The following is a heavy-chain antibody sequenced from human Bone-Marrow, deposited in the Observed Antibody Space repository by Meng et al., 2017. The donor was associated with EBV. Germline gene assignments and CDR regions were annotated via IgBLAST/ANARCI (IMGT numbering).Heavy chain of an antibody. CDR3: ARGANYYGSGSRDY. V-gene: IGHV3-21*01. CDR1: GFTFSSYS. D-gene: IGHD3-10*01. CDR2: ISSSSSYI. Sequence: EVQLVESGGGLVMPGGFVRLSCAASGFTFSSYSMNWVRQAPGKGLEWVSSISSSSSYIYYADSVKGRFTISRDNAKNSLYLQMNSLRAEDTAVYYCARGANYYGSGSRDYWGQGTLVTVSS. J-gene: IGHJ4*02.